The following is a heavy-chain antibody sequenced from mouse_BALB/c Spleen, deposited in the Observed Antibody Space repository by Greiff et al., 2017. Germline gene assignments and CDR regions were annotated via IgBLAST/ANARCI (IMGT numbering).Heavy chain of an antibody. CDR1: GYSITSDYA. CDR3: ARSNYGNYDRFAY. D-gene: IGHD2-1*01. CDR2: ISYSGST. J-gene: IGHJ3*01. Sequence: EVQLQQSGPGLVKPSQSLSLTCTVTGYSITSDYAWTWIRQFPGNKLEWMGYISYSGSTSYNPSLKSRISITRDTSKNQFFLQLNSVTTEDTATYYCARSNYGNYDRFAYWGQGTLVTVSA. V-gene: IGHV3-2*02.